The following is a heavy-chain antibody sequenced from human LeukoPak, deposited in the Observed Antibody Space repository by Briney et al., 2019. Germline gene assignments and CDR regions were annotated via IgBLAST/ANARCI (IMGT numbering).Heavy chain of an antibody. CDR2: ISGSSSYI. J-gene: IGHJ3*02. CDR3: TSGSWTNAFDI. Sequence: GGSLRLSCAASGFTFSSYSMNWVRQAPGKGLDWVASISGSSSYIYYADSVEGRFTISRDNAKNTLYLQMNSLRAEDTAVYYCTSGSWTNAFDIWGQGTMVTVSS. CDR1: GFTFSSYS. D-gene: IGHD3-16*02. V-gene: IGHV3-21*01.